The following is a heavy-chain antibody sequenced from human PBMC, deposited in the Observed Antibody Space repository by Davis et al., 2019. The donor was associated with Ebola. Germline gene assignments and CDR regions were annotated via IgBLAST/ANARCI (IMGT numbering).Heavy chain of an antibody. D-gene: IGHD4-17*01. Sequence: GGSLRLSCAASGFNFNAHGMHWVRQAPGKGLEWVAFIGNDGTKRQYGDSVRGRFSISRDNSKNILYLQMNSLTTEDSALYYCASLGFGDYEEGKEIDPWGQGTLVTVSS. J-gene: IGHJ5*02. V-gene: IGHV3-30*02. CDR3: ASLGFGDYEEGKEIDP. CDR1: GFNFNAHG. CDR2: IGNDGTKR.